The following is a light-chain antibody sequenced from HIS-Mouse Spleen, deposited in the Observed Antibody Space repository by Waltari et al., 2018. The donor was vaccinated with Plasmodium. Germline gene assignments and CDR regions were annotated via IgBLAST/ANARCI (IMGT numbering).Light chain of an antibody. CDR1: QGISSW. V-gene: IGKV1-12*01. CDR2: AAS. CDR3: QQANSFPYT. J-gene: IGKJ2*01. Sequence: DIQMTQSPSSVSASVGDRVTIPCRGIQGISSWLAWYPQKHGKAPKLLIYAASSLQSVVQSSFCGSGSGTDFTLTIISLQPADVVTYYCQQANSFPYTFGQVAKREI.